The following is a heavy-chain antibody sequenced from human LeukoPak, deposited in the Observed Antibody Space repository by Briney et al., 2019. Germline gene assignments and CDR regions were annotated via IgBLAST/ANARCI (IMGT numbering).Heavy chain of an antibody. Sequence: SETLSLTCTVSGGSISSYYWSWIRQPPGKGLEWIGRIYTSGSTNYNPSLKSRVTMSVDTSKNQFSLKLSSVTAADTAVYYCAAAYYDILTGYYGGYFDYWGQGTLVTVSS. J-gene: IGHJ4*02. D-gene: IGHD3-9*01. CDR2: IYTSGST. V-gene: IGHV4-4*07. CDR1: GGSISSYY. CDR3: AAAYYDILTGYYGGYFDY.